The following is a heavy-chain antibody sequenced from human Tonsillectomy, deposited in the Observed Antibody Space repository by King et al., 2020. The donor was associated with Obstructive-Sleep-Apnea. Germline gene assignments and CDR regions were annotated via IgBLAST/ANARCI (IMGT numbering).Heavy chain of an antibody. CDR2: IKSKTDGGTT. V-gene: IGHV3-15*01. Sequence: VQLVESGGGLVKPGGSLRLSCAASGFTFSNAWMSWVRQAPGKGLEWVGRIKSKTDGGTTDYAAPVKGRFTISRDDSKNTLYLQMNSLETEDTAVYYCTTESYYYDSSGYYYEDYWGQGTLVTVSS. CDR1: GFTFSNAW. CDR3: TTESYYYDSSGYYYEDY. J-gene: IGHJ4*02. D-gene: IGHD3-22*01.